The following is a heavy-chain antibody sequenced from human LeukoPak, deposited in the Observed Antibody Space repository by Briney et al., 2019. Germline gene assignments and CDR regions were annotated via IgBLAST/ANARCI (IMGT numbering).Heavy chain of an antibody. J-gene: IGHJ3*02. V-gene: IGHV3-23*01. CDR3: AKGSLNKWYAFDI. CDR2: ITSSCGST. Sequence: GVSLRLSCAASGFTLSRYAMLWVRQAPGRGREGVSTITSSCGSTHYADAVKGRFTIYRDNAKNTLFLQTNRARAEGTAVYYCAKGSLNKWYAFDIWGQGTMVTVSS. CDR1: GFTLSRYA. D-gene: IGHD2-15*01.